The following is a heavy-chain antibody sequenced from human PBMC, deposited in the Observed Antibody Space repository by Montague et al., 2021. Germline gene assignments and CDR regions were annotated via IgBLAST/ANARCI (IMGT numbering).Heavy chain of an antibody. CDR3: ARSGGYCSGGRCDTFDY. Sequence: TLSLTCSVSGGSISSGGSYWSWIRQHPGKGPEWIGSIYDSGSTNYNPSLKSRLTLSRGTSKNQVSLRLTSVTAAETAVYYCARSGGYCSGGRCDTFDYWGQGTLVTVSS. CDR1: GGSISSGGSY. V-gene: IGHV4-31*03. D-gene: IGHD2-15*01. CDR2: IYDSGST. J-gene: IGHJ4*02.